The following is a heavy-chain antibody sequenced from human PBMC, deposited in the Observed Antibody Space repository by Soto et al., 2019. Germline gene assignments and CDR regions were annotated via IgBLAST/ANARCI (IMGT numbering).Heavy chain of an antibody. CDR2: VYTSGNT. CDR1: GGSIIGFF. Sequence: SETLSLTCTVSGGSIIGFFWSWIRQPAGKEPEWIGRVYTSGNTNYNPSLKSRVTVSLDMSENLPYLNLRSVTAADTAVYFCAREEQAGYFDYWGQGALVTVSS. CDR3: AREEQAGYFDY. J-gene: IGHJ4*02. D-gene: IGHD6-13*01. V-gene: IGHV4-4*07.